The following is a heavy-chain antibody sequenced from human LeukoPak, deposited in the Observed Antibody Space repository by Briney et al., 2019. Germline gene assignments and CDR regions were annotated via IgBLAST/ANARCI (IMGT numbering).Heavy chain of an antibody. V-gene: IGHV3-9*01. Sequence: AGGSLRLSCAASGFTFDDYAMHWVRQAPGKGLEWVSGISWNSGSIGYADSVKGRFTISRDNAKNSLYLQMNSLRAEDTALYYCAKDINPYYCGSGSYYKFYYYGMDVWGQGTTVTVSS. CDR2: ISWNSGSI. CDR1: GFTFDDYA. J-gene: IGHJ6*02. CDR3: AKDINPYYCGSGSYYKFYYYGMDV. D-gene: IGHD3-10*01.